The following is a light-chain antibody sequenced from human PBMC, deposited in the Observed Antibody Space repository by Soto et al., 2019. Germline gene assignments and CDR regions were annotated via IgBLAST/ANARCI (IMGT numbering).Light chain of an antibody. V-gene: IGLV3-21*04. Sequence: SYELTQPPSLSVAPGKTARIPCGGNSIGRRSVHWYQQKPGQAPVAVIHYDSDRPPGIPDRFSGSNSGNTATLTISRVEAGDEADYYCQVWDSSSDPVVFGGGTKLTVL. CDR1: SIGRRS. CDR3: QVWDSSSDPVV. CDR2: YDS. J-gene: IGLJ2*01.